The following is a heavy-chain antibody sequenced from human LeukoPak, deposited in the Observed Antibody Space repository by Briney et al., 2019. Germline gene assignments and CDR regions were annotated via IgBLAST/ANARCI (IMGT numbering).Heavy chain of an antibody. V-gene: IGHV1-69*13. D-gene: IGHD1-26*01. CDR1: GGTFSSYA. Sequence: ASVKVSCKASGGTFSSYAISWVRQAPGQGLEWMGGIIPIFGTANYAQKFQGRVTITADESTSTAYMELSSLRSEDTAVYYCARVGGATIRHWGQGTLVPSPQ. J-gene: IGHJ1*01. CDR2: IIPIFGTA. CDR3: ARVGGATIRH.